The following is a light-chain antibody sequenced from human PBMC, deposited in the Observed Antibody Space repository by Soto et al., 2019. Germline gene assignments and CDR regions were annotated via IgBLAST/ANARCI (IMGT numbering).Light chain of an antibody. Sequence: EVVMTQSPATLSVSPGERATLSCRASQSVRSNLVWYQQKPGQAPRLLIYDASTRATGIPARFTGSGSGTDFTLTISSLQSEXXXLXXXXXXXNWPYTFGHGTKLEIK. V-gene: IGKV3-15*01. CDR2: DAS. CDR1: QSVRSN. J-gene: IGKJ2*01. CDR3: XXXXNWPYT.